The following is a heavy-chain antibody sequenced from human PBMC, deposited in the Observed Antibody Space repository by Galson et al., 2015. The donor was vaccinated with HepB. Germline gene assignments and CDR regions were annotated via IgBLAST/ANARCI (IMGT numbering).Heavy chain of an antibody. V-gene: IGHV1-46*04. CDR1: GYTFTSYY. CDR2: INPSGGST. Sequence: SVKVSCKASGYTFTSYYMHWVRQAPGQGLEWMGIINPSGGSTSYAQKLQGRVTITRDTSTSTVYMELSSLRSEDTAVYYCARSESHSSSWYYFDYWGQGTLVTVSS. CDR3: ARSESHSSSWYYFDY. J-gene: IGHJ4*02. D-gene: IGHD6-13*01.